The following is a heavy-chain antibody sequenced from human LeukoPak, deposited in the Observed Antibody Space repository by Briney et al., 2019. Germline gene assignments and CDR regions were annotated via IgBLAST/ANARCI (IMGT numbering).Heavy chain of an antibody. Sequence: GGSLRLSCAASAFTFSSYAMSWARQAPGKGLEWVSTISGTGGSTYYADSVKRRFTISRDNSKNTLYLQMNSVRAEDTAVYYCARVAVTLIVVGSSFYFDYWGQGTLVTVSS. J-gene: IGHJ4*02. V-gene: IGHV3-23*01. D-gene: IGHD3-22*01. CDR1: AFTFSSYA. CDR3: ARVAVTLIVVGSSFYFDY. CDR2: ISGTGGST.